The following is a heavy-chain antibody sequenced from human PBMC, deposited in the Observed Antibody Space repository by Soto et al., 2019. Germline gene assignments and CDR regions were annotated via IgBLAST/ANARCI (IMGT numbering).Heavy chain of an antibody. J-gene: IGHJ4*02. V-gene: IGHV3-33*01. CDR2: IWGDGSDK. D-gene: IGHD2-8*02. CDR1: GFTFSLYA. CDR3: ARSGDCTGTSCHLRGPFDY. Sequence: PXGSLRLSCSASGFTFSLYAIHWVRQAPGKGLEWVAAIWGDGSDKKYADSVKGRFTVSRDNSKNTLYLQMNSLRDEDTAVYFCARSGDCTGTSCHLRGPFDYWGPGTLVTVSS.